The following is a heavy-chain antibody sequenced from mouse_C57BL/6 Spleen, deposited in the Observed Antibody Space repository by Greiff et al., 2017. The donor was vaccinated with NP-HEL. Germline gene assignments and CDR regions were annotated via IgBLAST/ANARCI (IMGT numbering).Heavy chain of an antibody. D-gene: IGHD1-1*01. CDR2: IYPGNSDT. CDR1: GYTFTSYW. V-gene: IGHV1-5*01. Sequence: VQLQQSGTVLARPGASVKMSCKTSGYTFTSYWMHWVKQRPGQGLEWIGAIYPGNSDTSYNQKFKGKAKLTAVTSASTAYMELSSLTNEDSAVYYCTREFITTVVATPLCAMDYWGQGTSVTVSS. CDR3: TREFITTVVATPLCAMDY. J-gene: IGHJ4*01.